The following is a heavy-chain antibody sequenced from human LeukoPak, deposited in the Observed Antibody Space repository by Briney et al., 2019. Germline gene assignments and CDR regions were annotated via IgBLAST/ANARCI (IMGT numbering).Heavy chain of an antibody. J-gene: IGHJ4*02. D-gene: IGHD4-17*01. CDR3: ARNPYGDYYFDY. V-gene: IGHV3-30-3*01. CDR1: GFTFRSYA. CDR2: ISYDGSNK. Sequence: GRSLRLSCAASGFTFRSYAMHWVRQAPGKGLEWVAVISYDGSNKYYADSVKGRFTISRDNSKNTLYLQMNSLRADDTAVYYCARNPYGDYYFDYWGQGTLSPSPQ.